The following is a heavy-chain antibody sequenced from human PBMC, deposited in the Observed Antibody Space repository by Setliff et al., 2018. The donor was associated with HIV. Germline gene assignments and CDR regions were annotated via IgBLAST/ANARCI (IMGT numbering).Heavy chain of an antibody. CDR1: GGSISSYY. D-gene: IGHD3-22*01. Sequence: SETLSLTCTVSGGSISSYYWSWIRQPPGKGLEWIGYIHTSGSTNYNPSLKSRVTISVDTSKNQFSLKVNSVTAADTAVYYCARGLSFYDPGGFDYWGQGTLVTVSS. CDR3: ARGLSFYDPGGFDY. V-gene: IGHV4-4*09. J-gene: IGHJ4*02. CDR2: IHTSGST.